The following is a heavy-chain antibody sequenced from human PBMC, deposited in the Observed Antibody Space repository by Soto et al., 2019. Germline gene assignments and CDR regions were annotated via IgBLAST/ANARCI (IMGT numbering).Heavy chain of an antibody. CDR3: AKDRPGIAVEDYHGYFDY. D-gene: IGHD6-19*01. Sequence: GGSLRLWYAASGCTVSSNYMSRFRKAPGKGLEWASVVYIGGGTYNADSVKGRFTISRDNSKNTLYLQMNSLRAEDTAVYYCAKDRPGIAVEDYHGYFDYWGQGTLVTVSS. V-gene: IGHV3-53*05. CDR1: GCTVSSNY. J-gene: IGHJ4*02. CDR2: VYIGGGT.